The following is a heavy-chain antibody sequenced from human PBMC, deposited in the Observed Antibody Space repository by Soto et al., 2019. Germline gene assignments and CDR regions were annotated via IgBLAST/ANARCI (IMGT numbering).Heavy chain of an antibody. D-gene: IGHD2-2*01. V-gene: IGHV3-64*01. Sequence: EVQLVESGGGLVQPGGSLRLSCAASGFTFSSYAMHWVRQAPGKGLEYVSAISSNGGSTYYANSVKGRFTISRDNSKNTLYLQMGSLRAEDMAVYYCARRRPAATRYYYYYYMDVWAKGTTVTVSS. CDR3: ARRRPAATRYYYYYYMDV. CDR1: GFTFSSYA. CDR2: ISSNGGST. J-gene: IGHJ6*03.